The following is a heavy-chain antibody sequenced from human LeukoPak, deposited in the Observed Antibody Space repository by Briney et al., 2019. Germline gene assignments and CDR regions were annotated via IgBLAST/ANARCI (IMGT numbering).Heavy chain of an antibody. Sequence: GGSLRLSCAAPRFTFSTYTMNWVRKAPGKGLESVSSISSSSSYIYYADSVKGRFTISRDNAKNSLYLQMNTLRAEDTAVYYCARDRTTVTTFDYWGQGTLVTVSS. V-gene: IGHV3-21*01. D-gene: IGHD4-17*01. J-gene: IGHJ4*02. CDR3: ARDRTTVTTFDY. CDR2: ISSSSSYI. CDR1: RFTFSTYT.